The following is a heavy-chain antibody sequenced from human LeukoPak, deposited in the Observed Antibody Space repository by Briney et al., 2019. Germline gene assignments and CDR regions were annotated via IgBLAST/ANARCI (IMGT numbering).Heavy chain of an antibody. CDR3: AKDRLPYCSSTSCYWRYAFDI. Sequence: GGSLRLSCAAAGFTFSSYGMHWVRQAPGKGLEWVAFIRYDGSIKYYADSVKGRFTISRDNSKNTLYLQMNSLRAEDTAVYYCAKDRLPYCSSTSCYWRYAFDIWGQGTMVTVPS. D-gene: IGHD2-2*01. J-gene: IGHJ3*02. CDR1: GFTFSSYG. V-gene: IGHV3-30*02. CDR2: IRYDGSIK.